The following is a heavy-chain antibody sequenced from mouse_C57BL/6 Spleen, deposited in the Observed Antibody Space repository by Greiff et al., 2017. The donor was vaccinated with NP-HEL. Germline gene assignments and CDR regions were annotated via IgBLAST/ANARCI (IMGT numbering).Heavy chain of an antibody. CDR2: ISSGSSTI. Sequence: EVQVVESGGGLVKPGGSLKLSCAASGFTFSDYGMHWVRQAPEKGLEWVAYISSGSSTIYYADTVKGRFTISRDNAKNTLFLQMTSLRSEDTAMYYCARMGGYGRDAMDYWGQGTSVTVSS. CDR3: ARMGGYGRDAMDY. J-gene: IGHJ4*01. D-gene: IGHD1-1*01. CDR1: GFTFSDYG. V-gene: IGHV5-17*01.